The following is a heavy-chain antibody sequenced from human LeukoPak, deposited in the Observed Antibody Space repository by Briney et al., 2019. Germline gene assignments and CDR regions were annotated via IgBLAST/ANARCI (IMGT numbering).Heavy chain of an antibody. CDR2: ISGSGGST. J-gene: IGHJ4*02. CDR3: AKSKDTAMVSLDY. Sequence: GGSLRLSCAASGVTFSSYAMSWVRHAPGKGLEWVSAISGSGGSTYYADSVKGRFTISRDNSKNTLYLQMNSLRAEDTAVYYCAKSKDTAMVSLDYWGQGTLVTVSS. D-gene: IGHD5-18*01. CDR1: GVTFSSYA. V-gene: IGHV3-23*01.